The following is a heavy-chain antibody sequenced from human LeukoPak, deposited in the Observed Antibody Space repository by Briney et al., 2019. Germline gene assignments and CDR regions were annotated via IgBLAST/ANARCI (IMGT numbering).Heavy chain of an antibody. CDR3: SRTSGGPWV. D-gene: IGHD2-8*02. CDR2: IKSNTDGGTT. CDR1: GFTFSDAW. J-gene: IGHJ3*01. V-gene: IGHV3-15*01. Sequence: TGGSLRLSCAASGFTFSDAWMNWVRQAPGKGLEWVGLIKSNTDGGTTDYAAPVKGRFTISRDDSKNTLYLQMNSLKIEDTAVYYCSRTSGGPWVWGQGTMVTVSS.